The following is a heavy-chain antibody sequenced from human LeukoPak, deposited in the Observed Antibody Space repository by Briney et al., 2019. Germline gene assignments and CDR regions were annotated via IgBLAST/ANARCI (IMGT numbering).Heavy chain of an antibody. CDR3: ARVIYYYYYMDV. J-gene: IGHJ6*03. V-gene: IGHV3-23*01. CDR2: ISGSGGST. Sequence: GGSLRLSCAASGFTFSSYAMSWVRQAPGKGLEWVSLISGSGGSTYYADSVKGRFTISRDNSKNTLYLQMNSLRAEDTAVYYCARVIYYYYYMDVWGKGTTVTISS. CDR1: GFTFSSYA.